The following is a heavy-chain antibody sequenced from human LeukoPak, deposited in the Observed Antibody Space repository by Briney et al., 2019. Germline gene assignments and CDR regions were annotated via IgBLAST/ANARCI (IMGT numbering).Heavy chain of an antibody. CDR2: IYTSGST. V-gene: IGHV4-4*07. J-gene: IGHJ6*03. Sequence: PSETLSLTCTVSGGSISSYYWSWIRQPAGTGLEWIGRIYTSGSTNYNPSLKSRVTISVDKSKNQFSLKLSSVTAADTAVYSCARHRQVAGTEPPGYMDVWGKGTTVTVSS. CDR1: GGSISSYY. CDR3: ARHRQVAGTEPPGYMDV. D-gene: IGHD6-19*01.